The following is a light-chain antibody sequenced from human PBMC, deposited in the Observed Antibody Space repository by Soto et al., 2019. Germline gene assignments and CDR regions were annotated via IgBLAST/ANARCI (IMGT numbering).Light chain of an antibody. CDR2: GAS. Sequence: TQSPXTLSXFVGXXGXIXXRASESISSEYLAWYQQRPGQAPRLLIYGASNLATAIPDRFSGSGSGTDFTLTISRLEPEDFAVYYCQQYDDSPGTFGQGTKVDNK. CDR3: QQYDDSPGT. V-gene: IGKV3-20*01. J-gene: IGKJ1*01. CDR1: ESISSEY.